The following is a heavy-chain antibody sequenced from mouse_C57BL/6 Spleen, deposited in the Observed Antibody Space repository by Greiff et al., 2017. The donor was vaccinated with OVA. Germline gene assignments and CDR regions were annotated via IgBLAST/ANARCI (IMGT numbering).Heavy chain of an antibody. D-gene: IGHD3-3*01. Sequence: EVQLQQSGPELVKPGASVKISCKASGYTFTDYYMNWVKQSHGKSLEWIGDINPNNGGTSYNQKFKGKATLTVDKSSSTAYMELRSLTSEDSAVYYCARAGTGVAYWGQGTLVTVSA. CDR2: INPNNGGT. J-gene: IGHJ3*01. CDR3: ARAGTGVAY. CDR1: GYTFTDYY. V-gene: IGHV1-26*01.